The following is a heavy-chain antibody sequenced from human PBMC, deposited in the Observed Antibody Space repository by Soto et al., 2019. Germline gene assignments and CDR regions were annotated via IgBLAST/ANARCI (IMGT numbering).Heavy chain of an antibody. CDR3: ARVGIAARLFDAFDI. D-gene: IGHD6-6*01. V-gene: IGHV1-2*04. CDR1: GYTFTGYY. CDR2: INPNSGGT. J-gene: IGHJ3*02. Sequence: GASVKVSCKASGYTFTGYYMHWVRQAPGQGLEWMGWINPNSGGTNYAQKFQGWVTMTRDTSISTAYMELSRLRSDDTAVYYCARVGIAARLFDAFDIWGQGTMVTVSS.